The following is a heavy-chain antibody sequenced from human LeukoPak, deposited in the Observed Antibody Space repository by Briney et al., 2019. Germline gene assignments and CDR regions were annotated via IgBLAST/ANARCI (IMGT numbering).Heavy chain of an antibody. V-gene: IGHV3-48*01. CDR1: GFTFSSYS. J-gene: IGHJ4*02. D-gene: IGHD1-26*01. CDR2: ISSSSSTI. CDR3: AREWEQVDY. Sequence: GGSLRLSCAASGFTFSSYSMNWVRQAPGKGLEWVSYISSSSSTIYYADSVKGRFTISRDNAKNSLYLQMNSLRAEDTAVYYCAREWEQVDYWGQGTLVTVSS.